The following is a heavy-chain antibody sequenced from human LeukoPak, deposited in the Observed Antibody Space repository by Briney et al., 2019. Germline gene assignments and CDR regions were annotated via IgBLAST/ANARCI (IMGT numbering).Heavy chain of an antibody. Sequence: KASETLSLTCTVSGGSISSYYWSWIRQSPGKGLEWIGYIFHSGSTNYNPSLKSRVTISVDTSKNQFSLKLSSVTAADTAVYYCARGAGGSGSYYKSWGQGTLVTVSS. CDR1: GGSISSYY. CDR2: IFHSGST. V-gene: IGHV4-59*12. CDR3: ARGAGGSGSYYKS. D-gene: IGHD3-10*01. J-gene: IGHJ4*02.